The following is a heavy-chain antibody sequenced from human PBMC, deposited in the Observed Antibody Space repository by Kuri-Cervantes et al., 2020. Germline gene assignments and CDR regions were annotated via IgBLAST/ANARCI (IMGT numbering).Heavy chain of an antibody. Sequence: ASVKVSCKASGYTFTSYGISWVRQAPGQGLEWMGWISAYNGNTNYAQKLQGRVTMTTDTSTSTAYMELSSLRSEDTAVYYCARDPLRYFDWLPNLYYYYGMDVWGQGTTVTVSS. D-gene: IGHD3-9*01. V-gene: IGHV1-18*01. CDR2: ISAYNGNT. J-gene: IGHJ6*02. CDR1: GYTFTSYG. CDR3: ARDPLRYFDWLPNLYYYYGMDV.